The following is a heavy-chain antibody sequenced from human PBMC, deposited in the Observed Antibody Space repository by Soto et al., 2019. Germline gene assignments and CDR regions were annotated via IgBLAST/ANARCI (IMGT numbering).Heavy chain of an antibody. CDR2: IIPALGTT. CDR1: GGPFSSHT. J-gene: IGHJ2*01. V-gene: IGHV1-69*08. D-gene: IGHD4-17*01. Sequence: QDQLVQSGAEVKKPGSSVKVSCKAFGGPFSSHTFSWVRQAPGQGLEWMGRIIPALGTTTYAQKFQGRVTITADESVTTVYMELNSLRTEDTAVYYCARPDFGDYWYFDLWAVAPWSLSP. CDR3: ARPDFGDYWYFDL.